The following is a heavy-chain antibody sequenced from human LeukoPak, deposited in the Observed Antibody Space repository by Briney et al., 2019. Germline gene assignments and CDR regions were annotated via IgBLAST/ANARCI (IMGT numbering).Heavy chain of an antibody. D-gene: IGHD3-3*01. CDR2: IHYSGNT. CDR3: ARLGAGPTYYDFWSGYSSFYYDY. CDR1: GGSFSGYY. Sequence: SETLSLTCAVYGGSFSGYYWSWIRQPPGKGLEWIGGIHYSGNTYYNPSLKSRVTISIDTSKNQFSLKLSSVTAADTAVYYCARLGAGPTYYDFWSGYSSFYYDYWGQGTLVTVSS. J-gene: IGHJ4*02. V-gene: IGHV4-34*01.